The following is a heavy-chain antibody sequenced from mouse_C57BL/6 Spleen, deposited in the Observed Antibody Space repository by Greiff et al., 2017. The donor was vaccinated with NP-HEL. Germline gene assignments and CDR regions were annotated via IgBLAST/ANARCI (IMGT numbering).Heavy chain of an antibody. CDR3: ARSRPVYYGSSYGYFDV. Sequence: QVQLQQSGPELVKPGASVKISCKASGYAFSSSWRNGVKRRPGKGLGGIGGIYPGVGDTNYNGKFKGKATLTADKSSSTAYMQLSSLTSEDSAVYFCARSRPVYYGSSYGYFDVWGTGTTVTVSS. CDR1: GYAFSSSW. CDR2: IYPGVGDT. D-gene: IGHD1-1*01. V-gene: IGHV1-82*01. J-gene: IGHJ1*03.